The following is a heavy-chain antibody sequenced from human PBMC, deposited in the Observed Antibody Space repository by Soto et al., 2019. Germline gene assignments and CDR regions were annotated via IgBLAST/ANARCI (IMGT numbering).Heavy chain of an antibody. CDR3: ARAMGVGATGAFDI. D-gene: IGHD2-15*01. V-gene: IGHV1-69*02. CDR1: GGTFNTYS. CDR2: IIPIVGIA. Sequence: QVQLVQSGAEVKKPGSSMKVSCQAAGGTFNTYSINWVRQAPGQGLEWMGRIIPIVGIAKYAQKFQGRVAITADKATSTAYMMEVNRLRPEDTAMYYCARAMGVGATGAFDIWGQGTMVTFSS. J-gene: IGHJ3*02.